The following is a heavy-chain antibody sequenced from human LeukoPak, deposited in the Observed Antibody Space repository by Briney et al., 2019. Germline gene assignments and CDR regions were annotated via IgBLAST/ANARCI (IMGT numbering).Heavy chain of an antibody. Sequence: PSQTLSLTCTVSGGSISSGSYYWGWIRQPPGKGLEWIGSIYYSGSTYYNPSLKSRVTISVDTSKNQFSLKLSSVTAADTAVYYCARGPNPRVLLWFGGIDYWGQGTLVTVSS. CDR1: GGSISSGSYY. CDR2: IYYSGST. J-gene: IGHJ4*02. D-gene: IGHD3-10*01. V-gene: IGHV4-39*07. CDR3: ARGPNPRVLLWFGGIDY.